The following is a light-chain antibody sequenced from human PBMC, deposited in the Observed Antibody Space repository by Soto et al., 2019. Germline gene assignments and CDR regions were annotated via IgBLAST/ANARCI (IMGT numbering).Light chain of an antibody. CDR3: LQRAAWPWT. V-gene: IGKV3-11*01. CDR1: QSIGNY. J-gene: IGKJ1*01. CDR2: AVF. Sequence: EIVLTQAPATLSLSPGERATLSCRASQSIGNYIAWYQQKPGQAPRLLVYAVFNRATGIPARFSGSGSGTDFTLTISSLEPEDFAVYYCLQRAAWPWTFGQGTKVEVK.